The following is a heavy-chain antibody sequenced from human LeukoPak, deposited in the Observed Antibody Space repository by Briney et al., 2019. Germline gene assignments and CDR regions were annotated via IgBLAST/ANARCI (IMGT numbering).Heavy chain of an antibody. Sequence: ASETLSLTCTVSGGSISSYYWSWVRQPAGKGLEWIGRIYASGNTNYNPSLKSRVTISVDTSKNQFSLKLSSVTAADTAVYYCASLHYGSGSYSLWGQGTLVTVSS. D-gene: IGHD3-10*01. J-gene: IGHJ4*02. V-gene: IGHV4-4*07. CDR3: ASLHYGSGSYSL. CDR1: GGSISSYY. CDR2: IYASGNT.